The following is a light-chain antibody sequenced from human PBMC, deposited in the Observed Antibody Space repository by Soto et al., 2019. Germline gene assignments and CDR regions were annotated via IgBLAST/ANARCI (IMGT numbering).Light chain of an antibody. J-gene: IGKJ4*01. CDR3: LQSLHFPLT. V-gene: IGKV2D-29*01. CDR2: EVS. Sequence: EIVMTQTPLSLSVTPGQSASISCRSSQTLLHSNGKSYLYWYLQKAGQAPQLLIYEVSKRFSGVPDRFSGSGAGTAFTLKISRVEAEDVGVYYCLQSLHFPLTFGGGTKVEIK. CDR1: QTLLHSNGKSY.